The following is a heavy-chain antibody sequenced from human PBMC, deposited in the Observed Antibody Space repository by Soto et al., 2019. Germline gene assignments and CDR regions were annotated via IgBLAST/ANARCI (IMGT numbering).Heavy chain of an antibody. V-gene: IGHV1-2*04. CDR2: INPNSGGT. J-gene: IGHJ6*02. CDR1: GYTFTGYY. CDR3: ALGMPAAIGSYYGMDV. D-gene: IGHD2-2*01. Sequence: ASVKVSCKASGYTFTGYYMHWVRQAPGQWLEWMGWINPNSGGTNYAQKFQGWVTMTRDTSISTAYTELSRLRSDDTAVYYCALGMPAAIGSYYGMDVWGQGTTVTVSS.